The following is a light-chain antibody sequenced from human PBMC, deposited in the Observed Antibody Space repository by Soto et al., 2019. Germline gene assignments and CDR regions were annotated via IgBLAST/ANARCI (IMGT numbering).Light chain of an antibody. CDR1: STDVGGYNY. CDR3: SSYTSSSTYV. Sequence: LTQPASVSGSPGQSITISCTGSSTDVGGYNYVSWYQQHPGKSPKVMIYEVSNRPSGVSNRFSGSKSGSTASLTISGLQAEDEADYSCSSYTSSSTYVFGTGTKVTVL. J-gene: IGLJ1*01. CDR2: EVS. V-gene: IGLV2-14*01.